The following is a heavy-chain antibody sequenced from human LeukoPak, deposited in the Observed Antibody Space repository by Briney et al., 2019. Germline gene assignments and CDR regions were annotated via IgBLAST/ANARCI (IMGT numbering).Heavy chain of an antibody. V-gene: IGHV4-38-2*02. D-gene: IGHD3-22*01. Sequence: SETLSLTCTVSGYSISSGYYWGWIRQPPGKGLEWIGSIYHSGRTYYNPSLKSRVTISVDTSKNQFSLKLSSVTAADTTVYYCATNARTYHYDSSGYYVPSFFDFWGQGTLVTVSS. CDR1: GYSISSGYY. J-gene: IGHJ4*02. CDR3: ATNARTYHYDSSGYYVPSFFDF. CDR2: IYHSGRT.